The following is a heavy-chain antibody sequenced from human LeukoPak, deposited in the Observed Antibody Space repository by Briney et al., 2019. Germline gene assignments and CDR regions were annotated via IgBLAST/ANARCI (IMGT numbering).Heavy chain of an antibody. CDR3: ARGQVRGSYYLVRFDY. D-gene: IGHD3-10*01. CDR1: GYSFTSYW. CDR2: IYPGDSDT. J-gene: IGHJ4*02. V-gene: IGHV5-51*01. Sequence: GESLKISCKGSGYSFTSYWIGWVRQMPGKGLEWMGIIYPGDSDTRYSPSFQGQVTISADKSISTAYLQWSSLKASDTAMYYCARGQVRGSYYLVRFDYWGQGTLVIVSS.